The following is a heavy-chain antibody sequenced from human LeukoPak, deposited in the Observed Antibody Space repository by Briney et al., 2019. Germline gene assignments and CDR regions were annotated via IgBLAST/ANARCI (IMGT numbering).Heavy chain of an antibody. V-gene: IGHV7-4-1*02. CDR1: GYTFTSYA. J-gene: IGHJ4*02. CDR2: INTNTGNP. CDR3: ARERSSYGSGSYYNDFDY. D-gene: IGHD3-10*01. Sequence: ASVKVSCKASGYTFTSYAMNWVRQAPGQGLEWMGWINTNTGNPTYAQGFIGRFVFSLDTPVSTAYLQISSLKAEDTAVYYCARERSSYGSGSYYNDFDYWGQGTLVTVSS.